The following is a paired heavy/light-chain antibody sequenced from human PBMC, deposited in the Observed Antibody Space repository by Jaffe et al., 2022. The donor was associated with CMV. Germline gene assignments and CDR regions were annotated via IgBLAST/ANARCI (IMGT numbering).Heavy chain of an antibody. D-gene: IGHD3-3*01. Sequence: QVQLQESGPGLVKPSQTLSLTCTVSGGSISSGGYYWSWIRQHPGKGLEWIGYIYYSGSTYYNPSLKSRVTISVDTSKNQFSLKLSSVTAADTAVYYCARESKHDFWSGYYSTYYFDYWGQGTLVTVSS. CDR2: IYYSGST. CDR1: GGSISSGGYY. V-gene: IGHV4-31*03. CDR3: ARESKHDFWSGYYSTYYFDY. J-gene: IGHJ4*02.
Light chain of an antibody. CDR1: SLRSYY. J-gene: IGLJ1*01. CDR2: GKN. Sequence: SSELTQDPAVSVALGQTVRITCQGDSLRSYYASWYQQKPGQAPVLVIYGKNNRPSGIPDRFSGSSSGNTASLTITGAQAEDEADYYCNSRDSSGNHEVFGTGTKVTVL. V-gene: IGLV3-19*01. CDR3: NSRDSSGNHEV.